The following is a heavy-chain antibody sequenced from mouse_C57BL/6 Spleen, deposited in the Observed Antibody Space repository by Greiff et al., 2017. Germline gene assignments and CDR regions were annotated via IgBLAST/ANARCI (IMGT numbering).Heavy chain of an antibody. CDR2: IYPGSGST. CDR1: GYTFTSYW. J-gene: IGHJ1*03. CDR3: ARRRVDYGSGYFVV. V-gene: IGHV1-55*01. D-gene: IGHD1-1*01. Sequence: VQLQQPGAELVKPGASVKMSCKASGYTFTSYWITWVKQRPGQGLEWIGDIYPGSGSTNYNEKFKSKATLTVDTSSSTAYMQLSSLTSEDSAVYYCARRRVDYGSGYFVVWGTGTTVTVSA.